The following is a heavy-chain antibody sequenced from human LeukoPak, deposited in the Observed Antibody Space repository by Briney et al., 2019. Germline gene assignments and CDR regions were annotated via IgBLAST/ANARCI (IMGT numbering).Heavy chain of an antibody. J-gene: IGHJ4*02. D-gene: IGHD3-16*01. CDR3: AGDTPPGGVYYFEY. V-gene: IGHV3-33*01. Sequence: AGRSLRLSCAASGFSFSTYGMHWVRQAPDTGLEWLALIWHDGSKEYYADSVKGRFTISRDNSKNTLYLEMNSLRADDTAMYYCAGDTPPGGVYYFEYWGQGALVTVSS. CDR1: GFSFSTYG. CDR2: IWHDGSKE.